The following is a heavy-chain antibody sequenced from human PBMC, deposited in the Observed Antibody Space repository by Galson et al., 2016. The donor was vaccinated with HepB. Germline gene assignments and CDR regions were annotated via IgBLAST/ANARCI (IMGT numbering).Heavy chain of an antibody. V-gene: IGHV3-11*04. CDR3: TGGLIAGYFDY. J-gene: IGHJ4*02. Sequence: SLRLSCAASGFTFSDYYMSWIRQAPGKGLEWVSYIGSSESTTYYADSVKGRFTISRDNAKGSLFLQMNSLSVEDTAVYYCTGGLIAGYFDYWGQGTLVIVSS. D-gene: IGHD6-13*01. CDR1: GFTFSDYY. CDR2: IGSSESTT.